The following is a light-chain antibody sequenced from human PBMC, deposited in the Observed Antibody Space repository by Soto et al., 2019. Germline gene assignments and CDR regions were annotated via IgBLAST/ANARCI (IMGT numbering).Light chain of an antibody. J-gene: IGKJ2*01. CDR2: DTS. Sequence: EIVLTQSPGTLSLSPGERATLSCRARQSVSNVYLACYQQKPGQAPRLLIYDTSNWATGIPDRFSGSGSGTDFTLTISRLEPEDFAVYYCQQSGSSPRTFGQGTKLEIK. V-gene: IGKV3-20*01. CDR3: QQSGSSPRT. CDR1: QSVSNVY.